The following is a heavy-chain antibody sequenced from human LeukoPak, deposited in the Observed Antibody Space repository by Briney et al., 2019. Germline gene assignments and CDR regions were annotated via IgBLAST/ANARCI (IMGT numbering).Heavy chain of an antibody. J-gene: IGHJ4*02. CDR2: ISAYSGNT. CDR1: GYTFTNYG. D-gene: IGHD6-19*01. Sequence: GASVKVSCKASGYTFTNYGISWVRQAPGQGLEWMGWISAYSGNTNYARNFQGTVTMTTDTSTSTAYMELRSLRSDDTAVYYCARDLRGWTYFFDYWGQGTLVTVSS. V-gene: IGHV1-18*01. CDR3: ARDLRGWTYFFDY.